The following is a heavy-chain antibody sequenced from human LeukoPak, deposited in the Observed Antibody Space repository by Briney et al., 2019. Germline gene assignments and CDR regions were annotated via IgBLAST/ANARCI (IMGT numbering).Heavy chain of an antibody. J-gene: IGHJ5*02. D-gene: IGHD2-2*01. CDR3: ARGGIVVVPAASAFDP. CDR2: IIPIFGTA. Sequence: VASVKVSCKASGGTFSSYAISWVRQAPGQGLEWMGGIIPIFGTANYPQKFQGRVTITADESTSTAYMELSSLRSEDTAVYYCARGGIVVVPAASAFDPWGQGTLVTVSS. CDR1: GGTFSSYA. V-gene: IGHV1-69*13.